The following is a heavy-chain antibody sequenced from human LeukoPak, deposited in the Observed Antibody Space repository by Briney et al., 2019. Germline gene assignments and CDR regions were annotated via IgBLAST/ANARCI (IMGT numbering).Heavy chain of an antibody. CDR1: GGSISSGDYY. J-gene: IGHJ3*02. D-gene: IGHD3/OR15-3a*01. CDR3: ARALVDDFWAFDI. V-gene: IGHV4-30-4*08. Sequence: PSQTLSLTCTVSGGSISSGDYYWSWIRQPPGKGLEWIGYIYYSGSTYYNPSLKSRATISVDTSKNQFSLKLSSVTAADTAVYYCARALVDDFWAFDIWGQGTMVTVSS. CDR2: IYYSGST.